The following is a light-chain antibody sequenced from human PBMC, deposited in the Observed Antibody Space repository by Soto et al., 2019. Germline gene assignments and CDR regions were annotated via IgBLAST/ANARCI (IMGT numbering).Light chain of an antibody. CDR2: AAS. CDR1: QTIDNY. Sequence: DIQMTQSPSSLSASVGDRVTISCRTSQTIDNYLNWYQQKPGKAPQLLISAASTLQSGVSSRFSSSGSGTDFTLTISSLQPEDYATYYCHQTYNTLYTFGQGTKVEIK. V-gene: IGKV1-39*01. CDR3: HQTYNTLYT. J-gene: IGKJ2*01.